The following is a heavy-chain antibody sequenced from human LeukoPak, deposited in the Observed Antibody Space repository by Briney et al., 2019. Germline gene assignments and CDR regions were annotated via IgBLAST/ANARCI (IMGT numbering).Heavy chain of an antibody. CDR3: ARDQGSSNTAIIDY. CDR2: ISAYNGNT. CDR1: GYTFTSYG. V-gene: IGHV1-18*01. J-gene: IGHJ4*02. Sequence: ASVKVSCKASGYTFTSYGISWVRQAPGQGLEWMGWISAYNGNTSYAQKLQGRVTMTTDTSTSTAYMELRSLRSDDTAVYYCARDQGSSNTAIIDYWGQGTLVTVSS. D-gene: IGHD5-18*01.